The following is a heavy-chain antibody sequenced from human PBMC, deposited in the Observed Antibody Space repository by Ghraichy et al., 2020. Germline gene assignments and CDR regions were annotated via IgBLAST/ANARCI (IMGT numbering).Heavy chain of an antibody. CDR2: IYPGDSET. CDR1: GYRFTSYW. Sequence: ESLNISCKGSGYRFTSYWIGWVRQMPGKGLEWMGIIYPGDSETRYSPSFQGQVTISADKSISAAYLQWSSLKASDTAIYYCARETYGMDVWGQGTTVTVSS. J-gene: IGHJ6*02. V-gene: IGHV5-51*01. CDR3: ARETYGMDV.